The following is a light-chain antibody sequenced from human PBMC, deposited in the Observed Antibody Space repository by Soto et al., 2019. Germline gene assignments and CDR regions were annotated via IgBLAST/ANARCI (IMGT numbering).Light chain of an antibody. J-gene: IGKJ4*01. V-gene: IGKV3-15*01. Sequence: EIVMTQSPATLSVSPGERVTLSCRASQSFSASLAWYLQKPGQAPRLLIYGASTRATGIPARFSGSGSGTEFTLTISSLQSEDSAVYHCQQYSDWPLVTFGGGTKVEI. CDR1: QSFSAS. CDR2: GAS. CDR3: QQYSDWPLVT.